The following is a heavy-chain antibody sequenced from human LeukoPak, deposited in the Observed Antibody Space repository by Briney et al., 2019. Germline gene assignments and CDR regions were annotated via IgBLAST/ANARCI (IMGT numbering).Heavy chain of an antibody. D-gene: IGHD3-3*01. Sequence: PGGSLRLSCAASGFTFSSYCMRGVRGAPGKGRERGSNIKQDGSEKYYVDSVMGGFTISRDNAKKSLDLKCNSLRVEDTAVSYCARVSGDHGHYDFWSGYYSHFDYWGQGTVVTVSS. CDR2: IKQDGSEK. V-gene: IGHV3-7*01. CDR3: ARVSGDHGHYDFWSGYYSHFDY. CDR1: GFTFSSYC. J-gene: IGHJ4*02.